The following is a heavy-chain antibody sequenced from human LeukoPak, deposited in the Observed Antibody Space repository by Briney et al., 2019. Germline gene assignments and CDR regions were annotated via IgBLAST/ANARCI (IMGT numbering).Heavy chain of an antibody. CDR1: GGSISTYY. CDR2: IYYSGST. J-gene: IGHJ4*02. CDR3: PRSREHERYFFDY. V-gene: IGHV4-59*01. D-gene: IGHD1/OR15-1a*01. Sequence: SETLSLTCTVSGGSISTYYWSWIRQPPGKGLEWIGNIYYSGSTNYNPSLKSRVTISVDTSKNQFSLKLSSVTAADTALYYCPRSREHERYFFDYWGQGTLVTVSS.